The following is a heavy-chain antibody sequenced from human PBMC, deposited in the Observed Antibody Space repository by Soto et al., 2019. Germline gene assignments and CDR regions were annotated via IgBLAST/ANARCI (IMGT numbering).Heavy chain of an antibody. CDR3: ATGMDV. Sequence: VVFLRIWCRVSGYRFTSYWISWVRQMPGKGLEWMGRIDPSDSYTNYSPSFQGHVTISADKSISTAYLQWSSLKASDTAMYYCATGMDVWGQGTTVTVSS. V-gene: IGHV5-10-1*01. CDR1: GYRFTSYW. CDR2: IDPSDSYT. J-gene: IGHJ6*02.